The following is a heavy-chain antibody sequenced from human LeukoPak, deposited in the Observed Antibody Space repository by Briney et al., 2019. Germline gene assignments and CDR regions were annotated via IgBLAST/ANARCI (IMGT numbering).Heavy chain of an antibody. V-gene: IGHV4-59*01. Sequence: PSETLSLTCTVSGGSISSYYWSWIRQPPGKGLEWIGYIYYSGSTNYNPSLKSRVTISVDTSKNQFSLKLSSVTAADTAVYYCATVRGYSYGPRFDYWGQGTLVTVSS. CDR3: ATVRGYSYGPRFDY. CDR2: IYYSGST. J-gene: IGHJ4*02. CDR1: GGSISSYY. D-gene: IGHD5-18*01.